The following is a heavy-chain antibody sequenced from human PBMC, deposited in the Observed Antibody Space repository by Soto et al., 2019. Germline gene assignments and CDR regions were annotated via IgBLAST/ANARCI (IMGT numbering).Heavy chain of an antibody. J-gene: IGHJ4*02. CDR3: ARDIAAAGPNYFDY. CDR1: GGSISSSSYY. CDR2: IYYSGST. Sequence: SETLSLTCTVSGGSISSSSYYWGWIRQPPGKGLEWIGSIYYSGSTYYNPSLKSRVTISVDTSKNQFSLKLSSVTAADTAVYYCARDIAAAGPNYFDYWGQGTLVTVSS. D-gene: IGHD6-13*01. V-gene: IGHV4-39*07.